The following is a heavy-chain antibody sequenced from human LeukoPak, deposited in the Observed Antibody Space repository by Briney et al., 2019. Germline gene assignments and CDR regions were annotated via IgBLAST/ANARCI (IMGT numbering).Heavy chain of an antibody. Sequence: KSSETLSLTCTVSGDFISRYYWSWIRQSPGKGLEWIGYISYSGSTKYNSSLKSRVTMSVDTSRNQFSLKLSSVTAADTAVYYCARDRTVITNAVYFYGMDVWGQGATVTVSS. CDR1: GDFISRYY. CDR2: ISYSGST. V-gene: IGHV4-59*01. D-gene: IGHD4-11*01. CDR3: ARDRTVITNAVYFYGMDV. J-gene: IGHJ6*02.